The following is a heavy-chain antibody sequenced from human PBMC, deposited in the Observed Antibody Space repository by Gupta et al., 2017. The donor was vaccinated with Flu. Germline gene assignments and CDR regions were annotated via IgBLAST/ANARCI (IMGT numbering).Heavy chain of an antibody. CDR1: GGSISSYY. J-gene: IGHJ5*02. CDR3: ARESGAPNWFDP. V-gene: IGHV4-59*01. D-gene: IGHD4/OR15-4a*01. CDR2: IYYSGST. Sequence: QVQLQESGPGLVKPSETLSLTCPVSGGSISSYYWSWIRQPPGKGLEWIGYIYYSGSTNYNPSLKSRVTISVDTSKNQFSLKLSSVTAADTAVYYCARESGAPNWFDPWGQGTLVTVSS.